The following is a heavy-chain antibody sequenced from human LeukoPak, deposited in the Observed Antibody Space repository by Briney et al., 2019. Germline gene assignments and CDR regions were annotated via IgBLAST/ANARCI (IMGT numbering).Heavy chain of an antibody. Sequence: ETLSLTCAVSGGSISSYYWSWIRQPPGKGLEWIGSIYYSGSTYYNPSLKSRVTISVDTSKNQFSLKLSSVTAADTAVYYCARRCLYGDYAPGAFDIWGQGTMVTVSS. V-gene: IGHV4-59*08. CDR2: IYYSGST. J-gene: IGHJ3*02. CDR3: ARRCLYGDYAPGAFDI. CDR1: GGSISSYY. D-gene: IGHD4-17*01.